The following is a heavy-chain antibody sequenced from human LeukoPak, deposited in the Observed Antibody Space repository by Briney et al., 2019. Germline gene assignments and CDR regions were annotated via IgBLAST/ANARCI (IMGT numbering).Heavy chain of an antibody. CDR3: ARSLPYGTTWYGRSDF. V-gene: IGHV3-7*03. CDR2: IRQDGDTK. CDR1: GFPFNAYW. J-gene: IGHJ4*02. Sequence: QLGGSLRLSCAASGFPFNAYWMTWVRQAPGKGLEWVANIRQDGDTKYYEDSVKGRFTISRDNAMNSLYLQMNNLRAEDTAIYYCARSLPYGTTWYGRSDFWGQGTLVTVSS. D-gene: IGHD6-13*01.